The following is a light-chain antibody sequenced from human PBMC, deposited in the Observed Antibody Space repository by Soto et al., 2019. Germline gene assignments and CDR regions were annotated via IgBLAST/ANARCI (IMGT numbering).Light chain of an antibody. J-gene: IGKJ2*01. CDR1: QNIFTY. CDR2: TTS. Sequence: DIQVTQSPSSLSASVGDRVTITRRASQNIFTYLNWYQQRPGKAPNLLIYTTSNLQSGVPPRFSGSGSGTDFTLTISSLQPEDFATYYCQHSYSSPTFGRGTKVEIK. CDR3: QHSYSSPT. V-gene: IGKV1-39*01.